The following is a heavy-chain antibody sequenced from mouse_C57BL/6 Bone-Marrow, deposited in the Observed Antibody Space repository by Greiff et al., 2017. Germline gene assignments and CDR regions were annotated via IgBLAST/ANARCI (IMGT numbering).Heavy chain of an antibody. V-gene: IGHV1-72*01. CDR1: GYTFTSYW. J-gene: IGHJ3*01. Sequence: VQLQQPGAELVKPGASVKLSCKASGYTFTSYWMHWVKQRPGRGLEWIGRIDPNSGGTKYNEKFKSKATLTVDKPSSTAYMQLSSLTSEDSAVYFCALYYGKPRAWFAYWGQGTLVTVSA. D-gene: IGHD1-1*01. CDR3: ALYYGKPRAWFAY. CDR2: IDPNSGGT.